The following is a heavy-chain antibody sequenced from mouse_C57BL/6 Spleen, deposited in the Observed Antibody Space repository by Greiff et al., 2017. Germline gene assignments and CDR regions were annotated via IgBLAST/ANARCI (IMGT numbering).Heavy chain of an antibody. D-gene: IGHD2-12*01. CDR2: IYPGSGST. CDR3: ARGYYSPHYYAMDY. J-gene: IGHJ4*01. CDR1: GYTFTSYW. Sequence: QVQLQQPGAELVKPGASVKMSCKASGYTFTSYWITWVKQRPGQGLEWIGDIYPGSGSTTYNEKFKSKATLTVDTSSSTAYMQLSSLTSEDSAVYYCARGYYSPHYYAMDYWGQGTSVTVSS. V-gene: IGHV1-55*01.